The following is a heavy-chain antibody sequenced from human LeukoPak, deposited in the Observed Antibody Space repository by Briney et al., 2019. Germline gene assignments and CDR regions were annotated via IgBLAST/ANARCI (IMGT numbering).Heavy chain of an antibody. V-gene: IGHV3-7*01. CDR1: GFTFSGYW. CDR2: INKDGSER. J-gene: IGHJ4*02. CDR3: ARESKGRSKIDY. Sequence: GGSLRLSCAASGFTFSGYWMSWVRQAPGKGLEWVANINKDGSERYNVDSVKGRFTISRDNANKSLYLQMNSLRAGDTSVYYCARESKGRSKIDYWGQGTLVTVSS. D-gene: IGHD4-17*01.